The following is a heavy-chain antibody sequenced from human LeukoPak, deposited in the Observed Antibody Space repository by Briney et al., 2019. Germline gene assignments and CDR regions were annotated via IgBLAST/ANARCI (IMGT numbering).Heavy chain of an antibody. Sequence: SETLSLTCTISGGSTSNYFWSWIRQPPGKGLEWVAYIYYSGNTNYNPSLTSRVTVSIDTSKMQLSLKLSSVTAADTAIYYCARLTVGWYFDLWGRGTLLTVSS. D-gene: IGHD3-10*01. V-gene: IGHV4-59*08. CDR3: ARLTVGWYFDL. CDR2: IYYSGNT. CDR1: GGSTSNYF. J-gene: IGHJ2*01.